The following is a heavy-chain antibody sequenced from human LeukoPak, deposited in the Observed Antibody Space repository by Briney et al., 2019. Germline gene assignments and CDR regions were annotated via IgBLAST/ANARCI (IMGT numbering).Heavy chain of an antibody. D-gene: IGHD3-10*01. CDR1: GFTFSSYG. J-gene: IGHJ4*02. V-gene: IGHV3-30*02. CDR2: IRYDGSYK. Sequence: RGSLRLSCAASGFTFSSYGMSWVRQAPGKGLEWVAFIRYDGSYKYYADSVKGRFTISRDNSKNTLSLQMNSLRGEDTAVYYCAKDYYGSGSPFDYWGQGTLVTVSS. CDR3: AKDYYGSGSPFDY.